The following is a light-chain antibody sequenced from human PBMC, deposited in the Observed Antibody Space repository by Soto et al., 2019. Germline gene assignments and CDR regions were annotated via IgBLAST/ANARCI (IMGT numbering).Light chain of an antibody. CDR3: SSYTSSSTL. J-gene: IGLJ1*01. CDR1: SSDVGGYNY. CDR2: AVT. V-gene: IGLV2-14*01. Sequence: QSALTQPASVSGSPGQSITISCTGTSSDVGGYNYVSWYQQHPGKAPKLMIYAVTDRPSGVSSRFSGSKSANTASLTISGLQAEDEADYYCSSYTSSSTLFGTGPKVTVL.